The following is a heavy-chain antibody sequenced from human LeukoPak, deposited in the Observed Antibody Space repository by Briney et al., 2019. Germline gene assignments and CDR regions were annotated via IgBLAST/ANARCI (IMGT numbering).Heavy chain of an antibody. CDR2: IDKDGSEK. V-gene: IGHV3-7*01. Sequence: GGSLRLSCSVSGFTFSEYWMRWVRQAPGKGLERVARIDKDGSEKRYVDSVKGRFTISRDNAKNSVYLEMTSLGAEDTALYYCATYTQHFGAPGTDYWGQGTLVTVSS. J-gene: IGHJ4*02. CDR1: GFTFSEYW. D-gene: IGHD3-10*01. CDR3: ATYTQHFGAPGTDY.